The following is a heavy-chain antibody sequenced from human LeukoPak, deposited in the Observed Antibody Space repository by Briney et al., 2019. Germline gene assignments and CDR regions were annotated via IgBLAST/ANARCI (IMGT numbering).Heavy chain of an antibody. CDR3: ARAPLGIPFAGTFDI. V-gene: IGHV3-21*01. D-gene: IGHD5-18*01. CDR1: GFTFSSYS. Sequence: GGSLRLSCAASGFTFSSYSMNWVRQAPGKGLEWVSSISSSSSYIYYADSVKGRFTISRDNAKNSLYLQMNSLRAEDTAVYYCARAPLGIPFAGTFDIWGQGTMVTVSS. CDR2: ISSSSSYI. J-gene: IGHJ3*02.